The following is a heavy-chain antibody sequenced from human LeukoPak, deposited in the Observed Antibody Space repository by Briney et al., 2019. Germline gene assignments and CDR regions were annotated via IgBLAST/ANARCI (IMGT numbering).Heavy chain of an antibody. D-gene: IGHD5-12*01. V-gene: IGHV1-3*03. CDR3: ARGNCGYDYGYFDY. CDR2: INVGDDNT. CDR1: GYTFTSCA. J-gene: IGHJ4*02. Sequence: ASVKVSCKTSGYTFTSCAIHWVRQAPGQRLEWMGWINVGDDNTKYSEEFQGRVTITRDTSASTVYMELSSLRSEDMAVYYCARGNCGYDYGYFDYWGQGILVIVSS.